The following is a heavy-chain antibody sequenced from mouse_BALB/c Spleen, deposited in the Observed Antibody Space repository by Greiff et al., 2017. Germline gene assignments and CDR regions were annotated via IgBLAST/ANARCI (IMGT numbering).Heavy chain of an antibody. CDR3: ARGGYGYDGAMDY. CDR1: GFSLTSYG. CDR2: IWAGGST. D-gene: IGHD2-2*01. J-gene: IGHJ4*01. Sequence: QVQLQQSGPGLVAPSQSLSITCTVSGFSLTSYGAHWVRQPPGKGLEWLGVIWAGGSTKYNSALMSRLSISKDNSKSQVFLKMNSLQTDDTAMYYCARGGYGYDGAMDYWGQGTSVTVSS. V-gene: IGHV2-9*02.